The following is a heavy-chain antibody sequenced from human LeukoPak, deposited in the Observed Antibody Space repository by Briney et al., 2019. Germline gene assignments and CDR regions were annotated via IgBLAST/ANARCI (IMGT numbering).Heavy chain of an antibody. CDR2: IYYSGST. J-gene: IGHJ2*01. D-gene: IGHD3-3*01. CDR1: GDSISSYY. Sequence: PSETLSLTCTVSGDSISSYYWSWIRQPPGKGLEWIGYIYYSGSTNYNPSLKSRLTISIDTSKNQFSLNLSSVTAADTAVYYCAVTFFGVVIPNWYFDLWGRGTLVTVSS. CDR3: AVTFFGVVIPNWYFDL. V-gene: IGHV4-59*08.